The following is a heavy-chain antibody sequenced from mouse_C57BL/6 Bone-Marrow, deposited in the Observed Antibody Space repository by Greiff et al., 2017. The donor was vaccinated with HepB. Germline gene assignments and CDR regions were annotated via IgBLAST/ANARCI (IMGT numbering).Heavy chain of an antibody. J-gene: IGHJ4*01. Sequence: EVQLVESGGGLVQPGGSLSLSCAASGFTFTDYYMSWVRQPPGKALEWLGFIRNKANGYTTEYSASVKGRFTISRDNSHSILYLQMNALRAEDSATYYCARYEFLITTVVSGAMDYWGQGTSVTVSS. V-gene: IGHV7-3*01. D-gene: IGHD1-1*01. CDR2: IRNKANGYTT. CDR1: GFTFTDYY. CDR3: ARYEFLITTVVSGAMDY.